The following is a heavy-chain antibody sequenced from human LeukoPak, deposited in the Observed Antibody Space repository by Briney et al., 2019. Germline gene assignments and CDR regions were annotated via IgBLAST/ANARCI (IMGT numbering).Heavy chain of an antibody. J-gene: IGHJ4*02. CDR2: IYYSGST. CDR3: ARDGLGGFFDY. CDR1: GGSISSYY. V-gene: IGHV4-59*01. D-gene: IGHD3-16*01. Sequence: SETLSLTCTVSGGSISSYYWSWIRQPPGRGLEWIGYIYYSGSTNYNPSLKSRVTISVDTSNNQFSLKLSSVTAADTAVYYCARDGLGGFFDYWGQGTLVTVSS.